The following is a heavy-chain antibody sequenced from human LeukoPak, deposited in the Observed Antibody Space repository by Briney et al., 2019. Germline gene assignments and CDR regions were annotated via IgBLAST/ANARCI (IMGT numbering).Heavy chain of an antibody. J-gene: IGHJ4*02. Sequence: RGSLRLSCAASGFTFSTYGMSWVRQAPGKGLGWVSASGRTGGTYYSDSVKGRFTISRDNSRNTLYLQMDNLRAEDTAVYYCAKRDTIGSYYFDYWGQGTLVTVSS. V-gene: IGHV3-23*01. CDR2: SGRTGGT. CDR3: AKRDTIGSYYFDY. CDR1: GFTFSTYG. D-gene: IGHD6-19*01.